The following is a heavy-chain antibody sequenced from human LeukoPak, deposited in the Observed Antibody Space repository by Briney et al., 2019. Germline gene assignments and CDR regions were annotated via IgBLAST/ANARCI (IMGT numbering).Heavy chain of an antibody. V-gene: IGHV3-30*18. CDR3: AKDKGAGYSSGWLYFDY. Sequence: PGGSLRLSCAASGFTFSNYGMHWVRQAPGKGLEWVAIISFDGSNKYYADSVKGRFTISRDNSKNTLYLQVNSLRAVDTAVYYCAKDKGAGYSSGWLYFDYWGQGTLVTVSS. CDR1: GFTFSNYG. CDR2: ISFDGSNK. D-gene: IGHD6-19*01. J-gene: IGHJ4*02.